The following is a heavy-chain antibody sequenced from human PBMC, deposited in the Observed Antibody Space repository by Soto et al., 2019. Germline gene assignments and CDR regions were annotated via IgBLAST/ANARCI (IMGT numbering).Heavy chain of an antibody. CDR1: GFTFDDYA. CDR3: AKPRKVLWFGEPLDY. D-gene: IGHD3-10*01. Sequence: EVQLVESGGGLVQPGRSLRLSCAASGFTFDDYAMHWVRQAPGKGLEWVSGISWNSGSIGYADSVKGRFTISRDNAKNSLYLQMNSLRAEDTALYICAKPRKVLWFGEPLDYWGQGTLVTVSS. J-gene: IGHJ4*02. V-gene: IGHV3-9*01. CDR2: ISWNSGSI.